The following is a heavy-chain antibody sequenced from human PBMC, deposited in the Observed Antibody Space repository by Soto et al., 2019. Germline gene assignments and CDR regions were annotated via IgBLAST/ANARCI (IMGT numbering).Heavy chain of an antibody. CDR1: GFTFSSCA. J-gene: IGHJ6*02. CDR3: AREILGYCSSTSCYSYYYGMDV. D-gene: IGHD2-2*02. CDR2: ISYDGSNK. Sequence: GGSLRLSCAASGFTFSSCAMHWVRQAPGKGLEWVAVISYDGSNKYYADSVKGRFTISRDNSKNTLYLQMNSLRAEDTAVYYCAREILGYCSSTSCYSYYYGMDVWGQGTTVTVSS. V-gene: IGHV3-30-3*01.